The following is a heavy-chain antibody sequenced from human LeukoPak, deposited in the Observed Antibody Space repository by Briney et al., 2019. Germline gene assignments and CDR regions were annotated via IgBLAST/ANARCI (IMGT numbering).Heavy chain of an antibody. CDR1: GYTFTGYY. CDR2: INPNSGGT. J-gene: IGHJ6*02. D-gene: IGHD2-15*01. V-gene: IGHV1-2*04. CDR3: ARGGGSYCSGGSCRLVTDYGMDV. Sequence: ASVKVSCKASGYTFTGYYMHWVRQAPGQGLEWMGWINPNSGGTNYAQKFQGWVTMTRDTSISTAYMELSRLRSDDTAVYYCARGGGSYCSGGSCRLVTDYGMDVWGQGTTVTVSS.